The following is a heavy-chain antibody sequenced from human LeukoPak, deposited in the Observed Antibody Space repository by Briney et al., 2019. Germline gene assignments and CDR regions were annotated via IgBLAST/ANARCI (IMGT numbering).Heavy chain of an antibody. CDR1: GGTISSYY. CDR2: IYTSGST. J-gene: IGHJ6*02. CDR3: ARDQYCSGGSCTYYYYYGMDV. D-gene: IGHD2-15*01. V-gene: IGHV4-4*07. Sequence: SETLSLTCIVSGGTISSYYLSWIRQPAGKGLEWIGRIYTSGSTNYNPSLKSRVTMSVDTSKNQFSLKLSSVTAADTAVYYCARDQYCSGGSCTYYYYYGMDVWGQGTTVTVSS.